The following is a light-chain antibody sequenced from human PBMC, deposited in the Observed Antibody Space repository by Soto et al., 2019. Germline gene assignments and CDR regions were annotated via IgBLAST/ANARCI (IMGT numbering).Light chain of an antibody. CDR2: EDN. V-gene: IGLV6-57*01. CDR1: SGSIASNY. J-gene: IGLJ3*02. Sequence: NFMLTQPHSVSESPGKTVTISCTRSSGSIASNYVQWYQQRPGSFPTTVIYEDNQRPSGVPDWFSGSIDSSSNSASLTISGLKTEDEADYYCQSYDGTNWVFGGGTKLTVL. CDR3: QSYDGTNWV.